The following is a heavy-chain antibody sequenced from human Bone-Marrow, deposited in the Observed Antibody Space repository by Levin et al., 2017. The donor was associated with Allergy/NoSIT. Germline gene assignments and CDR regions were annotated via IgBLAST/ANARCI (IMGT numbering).Heavy chain of an antibody. Sequence: EASVKVSCKPSGYIFTSYPLNWVRQAPGQGLEWMGWINTNSGNSTFAQGFTGRFVFSFDTSVTTAFLQIAGLKAEDTAVYYCARASPGIRRYFDLWGRGTLVTVSS. D-gene: IGHD3-10*01. CDR3: ARASPGIRRYFDL. J-gene: IGHJ2*01. CDR1: GYIFTSYP. CDR2: INTNSGNS. V-gene: IGHV7-4-1*01.